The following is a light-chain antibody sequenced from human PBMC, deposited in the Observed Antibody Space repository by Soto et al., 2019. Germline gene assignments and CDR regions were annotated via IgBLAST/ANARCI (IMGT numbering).Light chain of an antibody. CDR3: SSYTSSGTLYV. CDR1: SSDVGGYNY. V-gene: IGLV2-14*01. CDR2: EVS. Sequence: QSALTQPASVSGSPGQSITISCTGTSSDVGGYNYVSWYQQHPGKAPKLMIYEVSNRPSGVSNRFSGSKSGNTAPLTISGLQAEDEADYYCSSYTSSGTLYVFGTGTKVTVL. J-gene: IGLJ1*01.